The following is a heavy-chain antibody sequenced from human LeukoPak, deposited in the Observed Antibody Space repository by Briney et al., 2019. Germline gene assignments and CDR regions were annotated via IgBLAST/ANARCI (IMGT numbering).Heavy chain of an antibody. CDR2: IYYTGIA. CDR3: ARLRVATGFDY. Sequence: SETLSLTRTVSDGSITRSSYYWGWIRQTPGEGLDWIGSIYYTGIAYYNPSLQGRVTMSVDTSKNQFSLKLNSVTVADTAVYYCARLRVATGFDYWDQGIPVTVSS. J-gene: IGHJ4*02. CDR1: DGSITRSSYY. D-gene: IGHD4-23*01. V-gene: IGHV4-39*01.